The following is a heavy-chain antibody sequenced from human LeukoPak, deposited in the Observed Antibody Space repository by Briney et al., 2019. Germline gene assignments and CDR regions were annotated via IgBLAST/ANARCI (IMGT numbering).Heavy chain of an antibody. CDR2: INPSGGST. D-gene: IGHD3-3*01. V-gene: IGHV1-46*01. J-gene: IGHJ4*02. Sequence: GASVKVSCKASGYTSTSYYMHWVRQAPGQGLEWMGIINPSGGSTSYAQKFQGRVTMTRDTSTSTVYMELSSLRSEDTAVYYCARDKVDYDFWSGYYDYWGQGTLVTVSS. CDR3: ARDKVDYDFWSGYYDY. CDR1: GYTSTSYY.